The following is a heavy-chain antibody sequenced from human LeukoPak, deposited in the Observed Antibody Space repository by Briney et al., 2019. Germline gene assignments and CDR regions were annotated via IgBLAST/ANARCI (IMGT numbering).Heavy chain of an antibody. J-gene: IGHJ4*02. Sequence: GGSLRLSCAASGFTFLTNVMSWVRQAPGKGLEGVSLISGSSDNTYHADSVRGRFTTSRANSKNTLYMQMNSLRAEATAVYYCAKDRHPGWWGQGTLVTVSS. CDR1: GFTFLTNV. V-gene: IGHV3-23*01. CDR2: ISGSSDNT. CDR3: AKDRHPGW. D-gene: IGHD6-19*01.